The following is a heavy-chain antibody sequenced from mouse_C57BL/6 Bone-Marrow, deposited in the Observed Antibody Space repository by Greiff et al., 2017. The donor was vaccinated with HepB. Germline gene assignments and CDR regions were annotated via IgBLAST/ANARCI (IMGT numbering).Heavy chain of an antibody. CDR2: IHPNSGST. J-gene: IGHJ4*01. D-gene: IGHD2-4*01. V-gene: IGHV1-64*01. CDR1: GYTFTSYW. Sequence: VQLQQPGAELVKPGASVKLSCKASGYTFTSYWMHWVKQRPGQGLEWIGMIHPNSGSTNYNEKFKSKATLTVDKSSSTAYMQLSSLTSEDSAVYYCARRGVYYDYGWDYWGQGTSVTVSS. CDR3: ARRGVYYDYGWDY.